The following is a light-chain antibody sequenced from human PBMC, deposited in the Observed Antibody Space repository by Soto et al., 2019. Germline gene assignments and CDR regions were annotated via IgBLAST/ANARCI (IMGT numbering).Light chain of an antibody. CDR1: SSDVGDYNY. CDR2: DVS. V-gene: IGLV2-14*01. Sequence: QSALTQPASVSGSPGQSITISCTGTSSDVGDYNYVSWYQQHPGKAPKLMIYDVSNRPSGVSNRFSGSKSGNTASLTISGLQAEDEADYYCTSYTGSSTLLYVFGTGTK. J-gene: IGLJ1*01. CDR3: TSYTGSSTLLYV.